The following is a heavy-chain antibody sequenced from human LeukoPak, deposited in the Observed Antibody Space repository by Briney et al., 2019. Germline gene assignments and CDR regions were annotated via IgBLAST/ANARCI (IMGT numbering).Heavy chain of an antibody. CDR1: GFTVSSNY. CDR2: IYSGGST. J-gene: IGHJ4*02. Sequence: GGSLRLSCAASGFTVSSNYMSWVRQAPGKGLEWVSVIYSGGSTYYADSVKGRFTISRDNSKNTLYLQMNSLRAEDTAVYYCASGATSGSYAIDYWGQGTLVTVSS. D-gene: IGHD1-26*01. V-gene: IGHV3-53*01. CDR3: ASGATSGSYAIDY.